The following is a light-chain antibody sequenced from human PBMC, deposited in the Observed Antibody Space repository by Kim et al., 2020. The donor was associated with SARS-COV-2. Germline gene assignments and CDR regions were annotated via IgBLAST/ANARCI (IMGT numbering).Light chain of an antibody. Sequence: SVSGSPGQSIPISCTGPTSVSWYQQHPGRAPKLIIYEVFNRPSGISDRFSGSMSGNTASLTISGLQPEDEADYYCCSFTGDATFRFGSGTQLTVL. J-gene: IGLJ7*01. CDR2: EVF. CDR1: TSV. CDR3: CSFTGDATFR. V-gene: IGLV2-23*02.